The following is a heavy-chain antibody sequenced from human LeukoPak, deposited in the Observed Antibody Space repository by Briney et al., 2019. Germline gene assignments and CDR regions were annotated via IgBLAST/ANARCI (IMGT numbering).Heavy chain of an antibody. CDR3: ARALDFWSGYFVS. D-gene: IGHD3-3*01. CDR2: IYSGGST. V-gene: IGHV3-53*01. J-gene: IGHJ5*02. CDR1: GFTVSSNY. Sequence: GGSLRLSCAASGFTVSSNYMSWVRQAPGKGLEWVSVIYSGGSTYYADSVKGRFTISRDNSKTTLYLQMNSLRAEDTAVYYCARALDFWSGYFVSWGQGTLVTVSS.